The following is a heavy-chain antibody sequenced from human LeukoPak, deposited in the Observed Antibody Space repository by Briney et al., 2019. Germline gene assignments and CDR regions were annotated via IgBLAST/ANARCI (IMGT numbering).Heavy chain of an antibody. V-gene: IGHV1-58*01. J-gene: IGHJ4*02. D-gene: IGHD5-18*01. CDR1: GFTFTSSA. CDR3: AAGNVGRGYSYGPFDY. Sequence: GTSVKLSCKASGFTFTSSAVQWVRQARGQRLEWIGWIVVGSGNTNYAQKFQERVTITRDMSTSTAYMELSSLRSEDTAVYYCAAGNVGRGYSYGPFDYWGQGTLVTVSS. CDR2: IVVGSGNT.